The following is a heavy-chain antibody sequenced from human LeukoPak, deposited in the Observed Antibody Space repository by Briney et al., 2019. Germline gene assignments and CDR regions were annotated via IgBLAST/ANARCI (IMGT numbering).Heavy chain of an antibody. J-gene: IGHJ4*02. CDR1: GDSVSSNSAA. CDR2: TYYRAKWYN. D-gene: IGHD2-8*01. CDR3: ARAGIPFYRSGVFDY. V-gene: IGHV6-1*01. Sequence: SQPLSLTCAISGDSVSSNSAAWNWIRQSPWRGLEWLGRTYYRAKWYNDYAVSVKSRITINPDTSKNQFSLQLNSVTPEDTALYYCARAGIPFYRSGVFDYWGQGTLVTVSS.